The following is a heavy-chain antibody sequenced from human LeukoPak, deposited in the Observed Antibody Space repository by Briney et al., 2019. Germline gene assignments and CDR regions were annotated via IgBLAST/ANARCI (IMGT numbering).Heavy chain of an antibody. V-gene: IGHV1-24*01. Sequence: ASMKVSCKVSGKSLTDFSIHWVRQAPGQGLEWMGGFAPENGETIYAQKFQGRVSVTEDTSTDTAYLELHTLRSEDTAMYYCATDSDIRHDAFDIWGQGTMITVS. J-gene: IGHJ3*02. CDR2: FAPENGET. CDR3: ATDSDIRHDAFDI. CDR1: GKSLTDFS. D-gene: IGHD2-21*02.